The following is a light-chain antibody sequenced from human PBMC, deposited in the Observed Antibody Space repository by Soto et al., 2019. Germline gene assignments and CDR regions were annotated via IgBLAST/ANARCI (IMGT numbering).Light chain of an antibody. V-gene: IGLV2-11*01. J-gene: IGLJ1*01. CDR3: CSYAGASIYV. CDR2: DVN. CDR1: SSDIGSSNY. Sequence: QSALTQPRSVSGSPGQSVTISCTGSSSDIGSSNYVSWYQQHPGKVPKLMIYDVNKRPSGVPDRFSGSKSGSTASLTISRLQAEDEADYYCCSYAGASIYVFGTGTKVTVL.